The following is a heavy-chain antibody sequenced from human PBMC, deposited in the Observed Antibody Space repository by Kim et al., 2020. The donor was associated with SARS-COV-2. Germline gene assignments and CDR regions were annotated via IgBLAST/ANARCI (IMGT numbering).Heavy chain of an antibody. CDR3: ARQYSSTTDFDY. CDR2: IYYSGST. CDR1: GGSISSYY. J-gene: IGHJ4*02. Sequence: SETLSLTCTVSGGSISSYYWSWIRQPPGKGLEWIGYIYYSGSTNYNPSLKSRVTISVDTSKNQFSLKLSSVTAADTAVYYCARQYSSTTDFDYWGQGTLVTVSS. V-gene: IGHV4-59*01. D-gene: IGHD6-13*01.